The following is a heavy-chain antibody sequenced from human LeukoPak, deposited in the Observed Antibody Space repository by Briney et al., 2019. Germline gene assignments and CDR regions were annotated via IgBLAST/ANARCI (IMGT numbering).Heavy chain of an antibody. CDR1: GFTFSINW. J-gene: IGHJ3*02. Sequence: GGSLRLSCAASGFTFSINWMHWVRQAPGKGLVWVSRINSDGSSTTYADSVRGRFTISRDNAKNTLYLQMNSLRAEDTAVYYCARDVVVAATSAFDIWGQGTMVTVSS. D-gene: IGHD2-15*01. CDR2: INSDGSST. V-gene: IGHV3-74*01. CDR3: ARDVVVAATSAFDI.